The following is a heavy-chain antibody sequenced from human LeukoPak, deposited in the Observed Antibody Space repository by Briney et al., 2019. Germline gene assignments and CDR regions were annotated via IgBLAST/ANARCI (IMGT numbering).Heavy chain of an antibody. CDR3: ARAPSEWAYYFDY. CDR2: INNDGSIT. Sequence: GRSLRLSCAASGFTFSSYWIHWVRQAPGKGLVWVSHINNDGSITNYAHSVKGRFTISRDNAKNTLYLQMNSLRADDTAIYYCARAPSEWAYYFDYWGQGTLVTVSS. D-gene: IGHD3-3*01. V-gene: IGHV3-74*01. J-gene: IGHJ4*02. CDR1: GFTFSSYW.